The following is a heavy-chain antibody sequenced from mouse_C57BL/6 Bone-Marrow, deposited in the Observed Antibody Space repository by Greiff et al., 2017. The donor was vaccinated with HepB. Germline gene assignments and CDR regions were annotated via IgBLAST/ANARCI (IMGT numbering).Heavy chain of an antibody. J-gene: IGHJ4*01. CDR2: IYPRSGNT. V-gene: IGHV1-81*01. D-gene: IGHD1-1*01. CDR3: ARRGYCGSLYAMDY. CDR1: GYTFTSYG. Sequence: QVQLQQSGAELARPGASVKLSCKASGYTFTSYGISWVKQRTGQGLEWIGEIYPRSGNTYYNEKFKGKATLTADKSSSTAYMELRSLTSGYSAVFFGARRGYCGSLYAMDYWGQGTSVTVSS.